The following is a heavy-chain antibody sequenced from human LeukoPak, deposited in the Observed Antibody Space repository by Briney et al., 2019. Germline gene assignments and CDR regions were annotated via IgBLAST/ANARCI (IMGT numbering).Heavy chain of an antibody. CDR1: GFTFSSYW. D-gene: IGHD2-15*01. V-gene: IGHV3-7*01. Sequence: GGPLRLSCAASGFTFSSYWMSWVRQAPGKGLEWVANIKQDGSEKYYVDSVKGRFTISRDNAKNSLYLQMNSLRAEDTAVYYCARDLSYGYCSGGSCYSSFGYWGQGTLVTVSS. J-gene: IGHJ4*02. CDR3: ARDLSYGYCSGGSCYSSFGY. CDR2: IKQDGSEK.